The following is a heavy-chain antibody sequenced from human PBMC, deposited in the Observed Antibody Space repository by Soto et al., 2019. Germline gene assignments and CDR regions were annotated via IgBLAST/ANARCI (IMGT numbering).Heavy chain of an antibody. Sequence: QVQLQQWGAGLLKPSETLSLTCAVYGGSFSAYYWTWIRQPPGKGLEWIGEITHDGNINYNPSLKSXXTISVDTSKNQFSLRLSFVTAADPAVYFCARGRDSSKGGDNWGQGTLVTVSS. CDR3: ARGRDSSKGGDN. J-gene: IGHJ4*02. CDR1: GGSFSAYY. V-gene: IGHV4-34*01. CDR2: ITHDGNI. D-gene: IGHD6-19*01.